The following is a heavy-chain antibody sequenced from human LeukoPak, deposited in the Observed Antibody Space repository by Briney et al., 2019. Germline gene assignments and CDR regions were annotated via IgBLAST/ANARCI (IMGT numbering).Heavy chain of an antibody. CDR2: MNPNSGNT. D-gene: IGHD3-10*01. V-gene: IGHV1-8*01. CDR1: GYTFTSYD. CDR3: ARVERGYYYGSGSYYDDAFDI. J-gene: IGHJ3*02. Sequence: ASVKVSCKASGYTFTSYDINWVRQATGQGLEWMGWMNPNSGNTGYAQKFQGRVTMTRNTSISTAYTELSSLRSEDTAVYYCARVERGYYYGSGSYYDDAFDIWGQGTMVTVSS.